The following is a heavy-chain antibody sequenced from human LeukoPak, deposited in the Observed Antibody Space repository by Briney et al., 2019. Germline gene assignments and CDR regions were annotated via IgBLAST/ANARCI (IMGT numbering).Heavy chain of an antibody. Sequence: GGSLRLSCAASGLTFSNAWMSWVRQAPGEGLEWVGRIKRKTDSENTEYVAHVKGRFTISRDDSKNTLYLKMKSHKTEDKGVYYCATASSGLFYWGQGTLVTVSS. CDR3: ATASSGLFY. CDR1: GLTFSNAW. J-gene: IGHJ4*02. D-gene: IGHD3-16*01. CDR2: IKRKTDSENT. V-gene: IGHV3-15*01.